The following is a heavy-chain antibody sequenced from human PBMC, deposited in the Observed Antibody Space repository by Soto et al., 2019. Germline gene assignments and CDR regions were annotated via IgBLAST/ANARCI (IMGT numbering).Heavy chain of an antibody. CDR2: ISVSGNII. CDR3: LRDTMRASAAASLDY. J-gene: IGHJ4*01. CDR1: GFTFSTYE. V-gene: IGHV3-48*03. Sequence: GGSLRLSCAASGFTFSTYEFNWVRQAPGRGLEWISYISVSGNIIKYAESVKGRFTISRDNADNSLHLHMSNLRVDDTALYFCLRDTMRASAAASLDYWGYGTQVTVSS. D-gene: IGHD2-2*01.